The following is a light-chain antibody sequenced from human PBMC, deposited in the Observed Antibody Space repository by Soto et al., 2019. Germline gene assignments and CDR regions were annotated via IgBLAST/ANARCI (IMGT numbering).Light chain of an antibody. CDR2: DVK. J-gene: IGLJ1*01. CDR3: CSYAGDYTFV. V-gene: IGLV2-11*01. Sequence: QSALSLPRSVSGSPGQSVTLSCTGTSSDVGGYNYVTWYQQYPGKAPKVMIYDVKTRPSGVPDRFSGSKSGYTASLTISAFPDEDAAHYYCCSYAGDYTFVFGPGTKLTVL. CDR1: SSDVGGYNY.